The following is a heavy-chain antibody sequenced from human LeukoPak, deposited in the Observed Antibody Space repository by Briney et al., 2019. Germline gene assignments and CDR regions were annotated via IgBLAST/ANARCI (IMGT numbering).Heavy chain of an antibody. CDR2: ISGSGAST. Sequence: GASLRLSCAASGFTFSSYAMSWVRQAPGKGLEWVSGISGSGASTYYADPVKGRFTISRDNSNNTMYLQMNSLRAEDTAVYYCAKARGSEIAAATNYWGQGALVTVSS. D-gene: IGHD6-13*01. J-gene: IGHJ4*02. CDR3: AKARGSEIAAATNY. V-gene: IGHV3-23*01. CDR1: GFTFSSYA.